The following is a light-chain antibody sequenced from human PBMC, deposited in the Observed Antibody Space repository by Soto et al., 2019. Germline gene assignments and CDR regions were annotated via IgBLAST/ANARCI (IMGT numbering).Light chain of an antibody. V-gene: IGLV2-23*03. J-gene: IGLJ2*01. CDR1: SSDVGSYNL. CDR2: EGS. Sequence: QSALTQPPSVSVSPGQSVAVSCTGTSSDVGSYNLVSWYQQHPGKAPRLMIYEGSKRPSGVSNRFSGSKSGNTASLTISGLQAEDEADYYCCSYAGSSTFDVVFGGGTKVTVL. CDR3: CSYAGSSTFDVV.